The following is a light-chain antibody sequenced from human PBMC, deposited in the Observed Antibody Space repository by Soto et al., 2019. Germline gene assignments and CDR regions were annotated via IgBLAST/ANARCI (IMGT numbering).Light chain of an antibody. CDR1: QTVSTY. CDR2: ATS. J-gene: IGKJ1*01. V-gene: IGKV1-39*01. CDR3: QQTYSISQT. Sequence: DIQMTQSPSSLSASVGDRISITCRASQTVSTYLKWYQQKPGKAPTLLISATSTLQSGLPSRFSGSGSGTEFTLTITSLQPEDFATYYCQQTYSISQTFGQGTKVDIK.